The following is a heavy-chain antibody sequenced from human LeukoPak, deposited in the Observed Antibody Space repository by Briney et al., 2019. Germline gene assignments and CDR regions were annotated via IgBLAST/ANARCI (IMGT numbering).Heavy chain of an antibody. CDR1: GGSFSGYY. CDR2: INHSGST. Sequence: PSETLSLTCAVYGGSFSGYYWSWIRQPPGKGLEWIGEINHSGSTNYNPSLKSRVTISVDTSKNQFSLKLSSVTAADTAAYYCARPRRHYYDSSGYHAFDIWGQGTMVTVSS. V-gene: IGHV4-34*01. CDR3: ARPRRHYYDSSGYHAFDI. D-gene: IGHD3-22*01. J-gene: IGHJ3*02.